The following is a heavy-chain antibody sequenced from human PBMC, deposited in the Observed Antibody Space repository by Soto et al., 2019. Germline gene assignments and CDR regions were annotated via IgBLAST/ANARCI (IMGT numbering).Heavy chain of an antibody. CDR2: IYWNDDK. CDR3: AKSGSSGWYGWFDP. J-gene: IGHJ5*02. Sequence: SGPTLVNPTQTLTLTCIFSGFSLRTSGVGVGWIRQPPGKALEWLGFIYWNDDKRYSLSLKSRLTITKDTSKNQVVLTMTNMDPVDTATYYCAKSGSSGWYGWFDPWGQGTLVTSPQ. V-gene: IGHV2-5*01. D-gene: IGHD6-19*01. CDR1: GFSLRTSGVG.